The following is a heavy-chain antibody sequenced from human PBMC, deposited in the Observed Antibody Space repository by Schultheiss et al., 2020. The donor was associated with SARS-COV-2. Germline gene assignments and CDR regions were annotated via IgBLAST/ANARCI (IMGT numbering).Heavy chain of an antibody. CDR1: EFTFSSYA. V-gene: IGHV3-23*01. CDR2: ISGSGCST. J-gene: IGHJ4*02. CDR3: ARAYSTSWYFLAY. D-gene: IGHD6-13*01. Sequence: GGSLRLSCEASEFTFSSYAMSWVRQAPGKGLEWVSAISGSGCSTYYADSVKGRFTISRDNSKNTLYLQMNSLRAEDTAVYYCARAYSTSWYFLAYWGQGTLVTVSS.